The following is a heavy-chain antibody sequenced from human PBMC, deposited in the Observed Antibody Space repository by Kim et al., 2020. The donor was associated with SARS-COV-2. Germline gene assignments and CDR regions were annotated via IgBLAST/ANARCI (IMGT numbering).Heavy chain of an antibody. D-gene: IGHD3-9*01. CDR2: IRSKAYGGTT. Sequence: GGSLRLSCTTSGFTFGDYAMSWVRQAPGKGLEWVSFIRSKAYGGTTEYAASVKGRFIISRDDSKNIAYLQMNSLKTEDAAVYYCTSFASGVWTGYDYYMDVWGKGTTVTVSS. CDR1: GFTFGDYA. J-gene: IGHJ6*03. V-gene: IGHV3-49*04. CDR3: TSFASGVWTGYDYYMDV.